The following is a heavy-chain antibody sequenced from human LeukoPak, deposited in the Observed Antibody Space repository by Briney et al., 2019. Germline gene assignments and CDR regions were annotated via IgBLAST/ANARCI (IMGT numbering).Heavy chain of an antibody. D-gene: IGHD5-12*01. CDR1: GFTFSSKW. CDR2: IREDVGET. CDR3: ARGTGGLRPLDC. Sequence: PGGTLRLSCVASGFTFSSKWMRWVRQAPGKGLGGVAYIREDVGETYYVDSVKGRFPISRDNAKNSLYLQMNSLRVEDTAVYYCARGTGGLRPLDCWGQGTLVTVSS. J-gene: IGHJ4*02. V-gene: IGHV3-7*01.